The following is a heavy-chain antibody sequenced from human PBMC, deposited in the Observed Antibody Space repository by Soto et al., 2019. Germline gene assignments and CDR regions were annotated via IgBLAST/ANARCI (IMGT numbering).Heavy chain of an antibody. Sequence: GSLRLSCAASGFTFSSYSMNWVRQAPGKGLEWVSSISSSSSYIYYTDSVKGRFTISRDNAKNSLYLQMNSLRAEDTAVYYCAREGDYGSGSYLVYYYYMDVWGKGTTVTVSS. J-gene: IGHJ6*03. CDR2: ISSSSSYI. V-gene: IGHV3-21*01. CDR1: GFTFSSYS. CDR3: AREGDYGSGSYLVYYYYMDV. D-gene: IGHD3-10*01.